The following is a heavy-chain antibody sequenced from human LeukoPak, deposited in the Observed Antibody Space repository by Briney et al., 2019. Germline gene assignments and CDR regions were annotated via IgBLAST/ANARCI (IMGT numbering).Heavy chain of an antibody. CDR1: GFTFDDYG. CDR2: IKQDGSEK. J-gene: IGHJ4*02. Sequence: PGGSLRLSCAASGFTFDDYGMTWVRQAPGKGLEWVANIKQDGSEKYYVDSVKGRFTISRDNAKNSLYLQMNSLRAEDTAVYYCARDGPHFDWLPYYFDYWGQGTLVTVSS. V-gene: IGHV3-7*01. D-gene: IGHD3-9*01. CDR3: ARDGPHFDWLPYYFDY.